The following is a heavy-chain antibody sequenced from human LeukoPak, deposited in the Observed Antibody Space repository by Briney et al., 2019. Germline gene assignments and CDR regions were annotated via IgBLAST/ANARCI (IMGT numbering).Heavy chain of an antibody. CDR1: GFTANSNY. D-gene: IGHD3-10*01. V-gene: IGHV3-66*01. J-gene: IGHJ4*02. CDR2: IYSGGSP. CDR3: ASSLPRDYYGSGSYYY. Sequence: GGSLRLSCAASGFTANSNYMSWVRQAPGKGLEWVSVIYSGGSPFYADSVKGRFTISRDNSKNTLYLQMNSVRAEDTAVYYCASSLPRDYYGSGSYYYWGQGTLVTVSS.